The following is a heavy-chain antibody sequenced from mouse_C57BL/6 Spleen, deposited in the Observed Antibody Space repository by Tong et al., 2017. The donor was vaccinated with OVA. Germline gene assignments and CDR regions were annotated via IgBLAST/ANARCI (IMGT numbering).Heavy chain of an antibody. V-gene: IGHV1-62-3*01. CDR3: ASNYGNYGYAMDY. D-gene: IGHD2-1*01. CDR2: IDPNSGGT. CDR1: GYTFTSYW. J-gene: IGHJ4*01. Sequence: VQLQESGAELVKPGASVKLSCKASGYTFTSYWMHWVKQRPGRGLEWIGRIDPNSGGTKYNQKFKDKATLTADKSSSTAYMQLSSLTYEDSAVYYCASNYGNYGYAMDYWGQGTSVTVSS.